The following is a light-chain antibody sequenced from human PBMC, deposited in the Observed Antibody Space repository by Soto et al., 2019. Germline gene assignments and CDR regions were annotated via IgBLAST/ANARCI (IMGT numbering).Light chain of an antibody. CDR3: GTWDSSLSAVI. V-gene: IGLV1-51*01. Sequence: QAVVTQPPSVSAAPGQKVTISCSGSSSNIGNNYVSCYQQLPGTATKLLIYDNNKRPSGIPDRFSGSKSGTSATLGITGLQTGDEADYYCGTWDSSLSAVIFGGGTKLTVL. CDR1: SSNIGNNY. J-gene: IGLJ2*01. CDR2: DNN.